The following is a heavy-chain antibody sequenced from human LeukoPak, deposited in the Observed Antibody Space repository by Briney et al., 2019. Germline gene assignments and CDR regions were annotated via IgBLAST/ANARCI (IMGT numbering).Heavy chain of an antibody. J-gene: IGHJ4*02. CDR3: ARGELGRYFDWRWDY. CDR2: INPNSGGT. D-gene: IGHD3-9*01. CDR1: GYTFTNYG. V-gene: IGHV1-2*02. Sequence: ASVKVSCKASGYTFTNYGISWVRQAPGQGLEWMGWINPNSGGTNYAQKFQGRVTMTRDTSISTAYMELSRLRSDDTAVYYCARGELGRYFDWRWDYWGQGTLVTVSS.